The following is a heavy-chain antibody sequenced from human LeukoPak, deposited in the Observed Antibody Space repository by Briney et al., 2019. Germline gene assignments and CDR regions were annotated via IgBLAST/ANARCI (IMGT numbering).Heavy chain of an antibody. CDR1: GGSISSSSSY. CDR2: IYYSGST. CDR3: ARGPSLGYCSGGSGSQVDY. J-gene: IGHJ4*02. Sequence: SQTLSLTCTVSGGSISSSSSYWGWIRQPPGKGLEWIGSIYYSGSTYYNPSLKSRVTISVDTSKNQFSLKLSSVTAADTAVYYCARGPSLGYCSGGSGSQVDYWGQGTLVTVSS. V-gene: IGHV4-39*07. D-gene: IGHD2-15*01.